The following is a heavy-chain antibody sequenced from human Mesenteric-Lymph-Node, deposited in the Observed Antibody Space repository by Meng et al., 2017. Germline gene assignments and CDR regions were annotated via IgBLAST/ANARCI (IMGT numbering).Heavy chain of an antibody. CDR1: GFTFSSYA. Sequence: GESLKISCAASGFTFSSYAMSWVRQAPGKGLEWVSSISSSSSYIYYADSVKGRFTISRDNAKNSLYLQMNSLRAEDTAVYYCAREECGSCSYYYYYGMDVWGQGTTVTVSS. CDR3: AREECGSCSYYYYYGMDV. J-gene: IGHJ6*02. V-gene: IGHV3-21*01. D-gene: IGHD2-15*01. CDR2: ISSSSSYI.